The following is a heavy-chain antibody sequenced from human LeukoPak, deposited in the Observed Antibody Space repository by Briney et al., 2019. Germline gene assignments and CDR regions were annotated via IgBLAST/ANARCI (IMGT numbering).Heavy chain of an antibody. Sequence: GESLRLSCVLSGLTFSDAWMSWVRQAPGKGLEWVGRIRNDRITDYAAPVQGRFSISRDNSKNTFYLQMNSLRTEDTGMYYCTWMATIFTVDYWGQGTLVTVSS. V-gene: IGHV3-15*01. CDR1: GLTFSDAW. D-gene: IGHD5-12*01. J-gene: IGHJ4*02. CDR3: TWMATIFTVDY. CDR2: IRNDRIT.